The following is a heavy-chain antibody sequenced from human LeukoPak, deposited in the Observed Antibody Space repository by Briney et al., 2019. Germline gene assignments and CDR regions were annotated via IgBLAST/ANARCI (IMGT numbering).Heavy chain of an antibody. CDR2: IYYSGST. D-gene: IGHD3-10*01. V-gene: IGHV4-59*12. CDR3: ARAGVKWFDP. J-gene: IGHJ5*02. CDR1: GGSISSYY. Sequence: PSETLSLTCTVSGGSISSYYWSWIRQPPGKGLEWIGYIYYSGSTNYNPSLKSRVTISVDTSKNQFSLKLSSVTAADTAVYYCARAGVKWFDPWGQGTLVTVSS.